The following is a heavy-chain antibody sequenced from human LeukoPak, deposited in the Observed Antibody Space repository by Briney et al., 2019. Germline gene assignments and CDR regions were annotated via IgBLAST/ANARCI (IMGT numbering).Heavy chain of an antibody. D-gene: IGHD3-22*01. J-gene: IGHJ4*02. Sequence: SETLSLTCAVYGGSFSGYYWSWIRQPPGKVLEWIGEINHSGSTNYNPSLKSRVTISVDTSKNQFSLKLSSVTAADTAVYYCARIDYYDSSALIPPFDYWGQGTLVTVSS. CDR2: INHSGST. CDR1: GGSFSGYY. CDR3: ARIDYYDSSALIPPFDY. V-gene: IGHV4-34*01.